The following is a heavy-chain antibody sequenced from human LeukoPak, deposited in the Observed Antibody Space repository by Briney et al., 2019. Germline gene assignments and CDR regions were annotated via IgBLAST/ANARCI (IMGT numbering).Heavy chain of an antibody. CDR1: GGSISSDY. V-gene: IGHV4-59*01. D-gene: IGHD6-6*01. J-gene: IGHJ4*02. CDR2: IYYSGST. CDR3: ARGSIAALGY. Sequence: SETLSLTRTVSGGSISSDYWTWIRQPPGQGLELIGYIYYSGSTNYNPSLKSRVTISVDTSKNQFSLKLSSVTAADTAVYYCARGSIAALGYWGQGTLVTVSS.